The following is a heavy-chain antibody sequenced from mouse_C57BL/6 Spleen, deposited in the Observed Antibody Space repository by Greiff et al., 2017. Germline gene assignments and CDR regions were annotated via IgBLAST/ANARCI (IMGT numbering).Heavy chain of an antibody. J-gene: IGHJ4*01. CDR2: IHPNSGST. CDR1: GYTFTSYW. Sequence: VQLQQPGAELVKPGASVKLSCKASGYTFTSYWMHWVKQRPGQGLEWIGMIHPNSGSTNYNEKFKSKATLTVDKSSSTAYMQLSSLTSEDSAVYYCASLQLGRPYAMDYWGQGTSVTVSS. V-gene: IGHV1-64*01. D-gene: IGHD4-1*02. CDR3: ASLQLGRPYAMDY.